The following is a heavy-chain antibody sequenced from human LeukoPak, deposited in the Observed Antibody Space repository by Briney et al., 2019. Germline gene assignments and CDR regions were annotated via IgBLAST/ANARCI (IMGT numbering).Heavy chain of an antibody. CDR2: IYYTGST. J-gene: IGHJ1*01. CDR1: GGSLSSYY. V-gene: IGHV4-59*08. D-gene: IGHD2-15*01. CDR3: ETTGYCSGGSCYGEYFQH. Sequence: SETLSLTCTVSGGSLSSYYWSWIRQTPGKGLEWIGYIYYTGSTNYNPSLKSRVTTSVDTSKNQFSLKLSSVTAADTAVYYCETTGYCSGGSCYGEYFQHWGQGTLVTVSS.